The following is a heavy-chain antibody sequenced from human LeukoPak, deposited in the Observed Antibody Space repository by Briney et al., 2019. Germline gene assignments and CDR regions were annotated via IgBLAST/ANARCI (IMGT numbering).Heavy chain of an antibody. CDR3: ARMIAAAGTEYFDL. J-gene: IGHJ2*01. CDR1: GGSFSGYY. Sequence: SETLSLTCAVYGGSFSGYYWSWIRQPPGKGLEWIGEINHSGSTNYNPSLKSRVTISVDTSKNQFSLKLSSVTAADTAVYYCARMIAAAGTEYFDLWGRGTLVTVSS. D-gene: IGHD6-13*01. V-gene: IGHV4-34*01. CDR2: INHSGST.